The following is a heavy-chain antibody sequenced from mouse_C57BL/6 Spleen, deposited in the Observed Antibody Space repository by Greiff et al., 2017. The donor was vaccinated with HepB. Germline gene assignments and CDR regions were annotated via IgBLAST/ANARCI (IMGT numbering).Heavy chain of an antibody. Sequence: QVQLQQSGTELVKPGASVKLSCKASGYTFTSYWMHWVKQRPGQGLEWIGNINPSNGGTNYNEKFKSKATLTVDKSSSTAYMQLSSLTSEDSAVYDWARAGYDYAWFAYWGQGTLVTVSA. CDR1: GYTFTSYW. V-gene: IGHV1-53*01. J-gene: IGHJ3*01. CDR3: ARAGYDYAWFAY. D-gene: IGHD2-4*01. CDR2: INPSNGGT.